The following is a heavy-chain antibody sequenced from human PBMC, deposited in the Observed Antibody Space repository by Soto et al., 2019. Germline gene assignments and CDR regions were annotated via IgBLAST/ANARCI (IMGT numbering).Heavy chain of an antibody. CDR1: GYTFTGYY. CDR2: INPNSGGT. J-gene: IGHJ5*02. Sequence: ASVKVSCKASGYTFTGYYMHWVRQAPGQGLEWMGWINPNSGGTNYAQKFQGRVTMTRDTSISTAYMELSRLRSDDTAVYYCARDLDSSSSNWFDPWGRGTLVTVSS. V-gene: IGHV1-2*02. D-gene: IGHD6-6*01. CDR3: ARDLDSSSSNWFDP.